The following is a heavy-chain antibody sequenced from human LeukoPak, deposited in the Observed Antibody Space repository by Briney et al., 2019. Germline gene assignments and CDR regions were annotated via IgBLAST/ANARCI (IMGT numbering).Heavy chain of an antibody. D-gene: IGHD6-13*01. CDR3: ARGAAAGTAFDY. J-gene: IGHJ4*02. CDR1: GFTFSSYS. Sequence: PGGSLRLSCAASGFTFSSYSMNWVRQAPGKGLEWVSSISSSSNYIYYADSVKGRSTISRDNAKNSLYLQMNSLRAEDTAVYYCARGAAAGTAFDYWGQGTLVTVSS. CDR2: ISSSSNYI. V-gene: IGHV3-21*01.